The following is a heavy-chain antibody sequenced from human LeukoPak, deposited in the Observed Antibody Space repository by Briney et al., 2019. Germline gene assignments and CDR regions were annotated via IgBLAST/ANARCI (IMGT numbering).Heavy chain of an antibody. CDR3: ARGHGANTYYFDY. CDR2: IYPGDSDT. V-gene: IGHV5-51*01. D-gene: IGHD4/OR15-4a*01. J-gene: IGHJ4*02. Sequence: GESLKISCKGSGYSFTSHWIGWVRQMPGKGLEWMGIIYPGDSDTRYSPSFQGQVTISADKSISTAHLQWSSLKASDTAMYYCARGHGANTYYFDYWGQGTLVIVSS. CDR1: GYSFTSHW.